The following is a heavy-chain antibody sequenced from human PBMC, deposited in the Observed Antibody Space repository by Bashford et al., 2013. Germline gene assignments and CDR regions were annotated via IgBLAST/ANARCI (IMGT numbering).Heavy chain of an antibody. CDR2: INAGNGNT. J-gene: IGHJ6*02. D-gene: IGHD3-16*01. CDR3: ARSPPLAFGEDIANYYYYGMDV. Sequence: VASVKVSCKASGYTFTSYAMHWVRQAPGQRLEWMGWINAGNGNTKYSQKFQGRVTITRDTSASTAYMELRLSSLVDADTAVYYCARSPPLAFGEDIANYYYYGMDVWGQGTTVTVSS. V-gene: IGHV1-3*01. CDR1: GYTFTSYA.